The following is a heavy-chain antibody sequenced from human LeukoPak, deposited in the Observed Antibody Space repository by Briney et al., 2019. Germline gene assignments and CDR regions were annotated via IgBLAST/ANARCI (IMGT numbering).Heavy chain of an antibody. Sequence: GGSLRLSCAASGFTFSSYAMSWVRQAPGKGLEWVSAISGSGGSTYYADSVKGRFTISRDNSKNTLYLQMNSLRAEDTAVYYCAVGYSSSWYSKHIDYWGQGTLVTASS. CDR1: GFTFSSYA. CDR3: AVGYSSSWYSKHIDY. D-gene: IGHD6-13*01. CDR2: ISGSGGST. J-gene: IGHJ4*02. V-gene: IGHV3-23*01.